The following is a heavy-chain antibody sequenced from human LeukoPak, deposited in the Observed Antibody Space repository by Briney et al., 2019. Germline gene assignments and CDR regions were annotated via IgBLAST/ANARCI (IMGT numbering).Heavy chain of an antibody. CDR3: ATDKGFGDF. D-gene: IGHD3-10*01. Sequence: GGSLRLSCAASAFTFSAYAMTWVRQAPGKGLEWVANVNQDGSEKYYVDSVKGRFTIARDNANNSLYLQMNSLRVEDTAVYYCATDKGFGDFWGQGSLVTVSS. CDR2: VNQDGSEK. V-gene: IGHV3-7*01. J-gene: IGHJ4*02. CDR1: AFTFSAYA.